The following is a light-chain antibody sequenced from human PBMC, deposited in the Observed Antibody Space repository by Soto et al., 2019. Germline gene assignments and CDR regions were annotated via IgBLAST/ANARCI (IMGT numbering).Light chain of an antibody. CDR3: HQYNNWPRT. Sequence: EIVMTQSPATLSVSPGERATLSCRASQSVSSNLAWYQQKPDQAPRLLIYGASTRATGIPARFSGSGSGTEFTLTISSLQSEDFAVYYCHQYNNWPRTFGGGTKVEIK. CDR1: QSVSSN. J-gene: IGKJ4*01. CDR2: GAS. V-gene: IGKV3-15*01.